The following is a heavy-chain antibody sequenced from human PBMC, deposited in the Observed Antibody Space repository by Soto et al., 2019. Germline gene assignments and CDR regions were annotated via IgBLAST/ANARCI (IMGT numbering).Heavy chain of an antibody. Sequence: GGSLRLSCAASGFTFSSYAMHWVRQAPGKGLEWVAVISYDGSNKYYADSVKGRFTISRDNSKNTLYLQMNSLRAEDTAVYYCARDSRRLAVAGPPPDYWGQGTLVTVSS. J-gene: IGHJ4*02. CDR2: ISYDGSNK. V-gene: IGHV3-30-3*01. CDR3: ARDSRRLAVAGPPPDY. D-gene: IGHD6-19*01. CDR1: GFTFSSYA.